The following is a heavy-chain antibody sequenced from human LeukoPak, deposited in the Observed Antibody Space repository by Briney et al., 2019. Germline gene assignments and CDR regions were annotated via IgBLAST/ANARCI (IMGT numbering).Heavy chain of an antibody. CDR3: ARGPPNWGYDY. J-gene: IGHJ4*02. CDR1: GYTFINHG. Sequence: ASVKVSCKASGYTFINHGVTWVRQAPGQGLEWMGRITVYNGDTKSAQKFQGRVTMTADTSTNTAYMELGSLTSDDTAVYYCARGPPNWGYDYWGPGTLVTVSS. V-gene: IGHV1-18*01. CDR2: ITVYNGDT. D-gene: IGHD7-27*01.